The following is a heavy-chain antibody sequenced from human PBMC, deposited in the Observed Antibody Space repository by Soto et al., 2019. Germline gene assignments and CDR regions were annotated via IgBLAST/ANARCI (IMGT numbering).Heavy chain of an antibody. J-gene: IGHJ6*02. CDR2: IIPIFGTA. D-gene: IGHD6-6*01. CDR3: ARSLGYSSSPLTYYYYYYGMDV. V-gene: IGHV1-69*06. CDR1: GGTFSSYA. Sequence: ASVKVSCKASGGTFSSYAISWVRQAPGQGLEWMGGIIPIFGTANYAQKFQGRVTITADKSTSTAYMELSSLRSEDTAVYYCARSLGYSSSPLTYYYYYYGMDVWGQGTTVTVSS.